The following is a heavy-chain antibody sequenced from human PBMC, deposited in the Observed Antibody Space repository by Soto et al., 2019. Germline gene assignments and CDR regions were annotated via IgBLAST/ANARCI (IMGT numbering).Heavy chain of an antibody. CDR1: GYTFTGYY. J-gene: IGHJ6*02. V-gene: IGHV1-2*02. CDR3: ARDKAVVGIAARVLDG. Sequence: ASVKVSCKASGYTFTGYYMPWVRQAPGQGLEWMGWLNPNSGGTNSSQKFQGRVTMTRDTSISTAYMELSRLRSDDTAVYYCARDKAVVGIAARVLDGWGQGTTVTVSS. D-gene: IGHD6-6*01. CDR2: LNPNSGGT.